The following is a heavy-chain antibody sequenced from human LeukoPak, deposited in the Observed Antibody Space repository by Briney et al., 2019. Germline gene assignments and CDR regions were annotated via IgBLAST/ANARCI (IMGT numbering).Heavy chain of an antibody. J-gene: IGHJ4*02. Sequence: SETLSLTCTVSGGSISSYYWSWIRQPPGKGLEWIGYIYYSGSTNYNPSLKSRVTISVDTSKNQFSLKLSSVTAADTAVYYCASNGCSSTSCYKRVFDYWGQGTLVTVSS. CDR1: GGSISSYY. CDR2: IYYSGST. D-gene: IGHD2-2*02. CDR3: ASNGCSSTSCYKRVFDY. V-gene: IGHV4-59*12.